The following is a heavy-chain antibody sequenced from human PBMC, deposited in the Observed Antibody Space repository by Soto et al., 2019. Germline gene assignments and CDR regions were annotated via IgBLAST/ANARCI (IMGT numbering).Heavy chain of an antibody. J-gene: IGHJ4*02. Sequence: GGSLRLSCAASGFTFSSYSMNWVRQAPGKGLEWVSYISSSSSTIYYADSVKGRFTISRDNAKNSLYLQMNSLRAEDTAVYYCAREGYCSGGSCYSGGFDYWGQGTLVTVSS. CDR3: AREGYCSGGSCYSGGFDY. CDR1: GFTFSSYS. D-gene: IGHD2-15*01. V-gene: IGHV3-48*01. CDR2: ISSSSSTI.